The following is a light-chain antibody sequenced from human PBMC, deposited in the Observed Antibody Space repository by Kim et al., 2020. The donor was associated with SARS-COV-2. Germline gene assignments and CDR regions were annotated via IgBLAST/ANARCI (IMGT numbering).Light chain of an antibody. CDR3: QKYNSAQWT. J-gene: IGKJ1*01. V-gene: IGKV1-27*01. CDR2: GAS. CDR1: QGISNS. Sequence: DIQMTQSPSSLSASVGDRLTITCRATQGISNSLAWYQQKPGKVPKLLIYGASTSQSGVPSRFSGSGSGTDFTLTISSLQPEDVATYYCQKYNSAQWTFGQGTKVDIK.